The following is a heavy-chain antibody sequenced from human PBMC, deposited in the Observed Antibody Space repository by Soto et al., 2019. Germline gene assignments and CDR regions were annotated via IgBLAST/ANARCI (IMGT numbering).Heavy chain of an antibody. CDR2: IYSSGST. CDR3: ARGGEGNSGDLDY. J-gene: IGHJ4*02. Sequence: QVQLQESGPGLVKPSQTLTLTCTVSGGSISSDDYYWNWIRQSPGKGLEWIGDIYSSGSTYYNLSLKRRVTISVDTSRNQFSLNLRSVTAADTAVFYCARGGEGNSGDLDYWGQGALVTVSS. CDR1: GGSISSDDYY. D-gene: IGHD2-15*01. V-gene: IGHV4-30-4*01.